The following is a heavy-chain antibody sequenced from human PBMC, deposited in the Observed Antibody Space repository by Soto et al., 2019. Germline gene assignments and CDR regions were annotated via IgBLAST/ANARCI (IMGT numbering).Heavy chain of an antibody. V-gene: IGHV1-3*01. CDR1: GYTFTSYA. Sequence: ASVKVSCKASGYTFTSYAMHWVRQAPGQRLEWMGWINAGNGNTKYSQKFQGRVTITRDTSASTAYMELSSLRSEDTAVYYCARALNGDYAWFDPWGQGTLVTVSS. CDR2: INAGNGNT. D-gene: IGHD4-17*01. CDR3: ARALNGDYAWFDP. J-gene: IGHJ5*02.